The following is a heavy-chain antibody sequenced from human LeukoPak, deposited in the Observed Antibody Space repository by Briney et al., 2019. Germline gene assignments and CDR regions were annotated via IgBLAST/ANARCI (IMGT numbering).Heavy chain of an antibody. D-gene: IGHD3-16*01. Sequence: ASVKVSCKASGYTFTSNSISWVRQAPGQGLEWMGWVSAHNGDTNYAQKFQARVSMTTDTSTTTAYMELRSLRSDDTVVYYCATTRGGDYVFEYWGQGTLVTVSS. CDR2: VSAHNGDT. V-gene: IGHV1-18*01. CDR1: GYTFTSNS. J-gene: IGHJ4*02. CDR3: ATTRGGDYVFEY.